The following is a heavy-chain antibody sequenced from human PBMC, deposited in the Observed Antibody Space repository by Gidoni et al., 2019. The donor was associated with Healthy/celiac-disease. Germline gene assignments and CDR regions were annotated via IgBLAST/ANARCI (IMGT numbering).Heavy chain of an antibody. V-gene: IGHV3-30*02. CDR2: IRYDGSNK. CDR3: AKAGSYPFDY. Sequence: VAFIRYDGSNKYYADSVKGRFTISRDNSKNTLYLQMNSLRAEDTAVYYCAKAGSYPFDYWGQGTLVTVSS. D-gene: IGHD1-26*01. J-gene: IGHJ4*02.